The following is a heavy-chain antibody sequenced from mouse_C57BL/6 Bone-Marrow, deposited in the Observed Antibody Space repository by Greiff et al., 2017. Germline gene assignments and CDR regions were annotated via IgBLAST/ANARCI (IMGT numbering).Heavy chain of an antibody. V-gene: IGHV5-4*01. CDR1: GFTFSSYA. Sequence: EVQVVGSGGGLVKPGGSLKLSCAASGFTFSSYAMSWVRQTPEKRLEWVATISDGGSYTYYPDNVKGRFTISRDNAKNNLYLQMSHLKSEDTAMYYCARDRVYYGSSFWFAYWGQGTLVTVSA. CDR2: ISDGGSYT. D-gene: IGHD1-1*01. CDR3: ARDRVYYGSSFWFAY. J-gene: IGHJ3*01.